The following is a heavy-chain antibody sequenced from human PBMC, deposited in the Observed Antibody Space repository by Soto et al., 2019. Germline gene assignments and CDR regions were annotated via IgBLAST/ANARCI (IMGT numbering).Heavy chain of an antibody. V-gene: IGHV4-31*03. Sequence: QVQLQESGPGLVKPSQTLSLTCTVSGVSIYSGDFYWSWIRQHPGKGLEWIGYIYYSGSTYSNPCLKSRVTISVDTSKNQFSLKLSSVTAADTAVYYFARGTFWSGYYIDYWGQGTLVTVSS. D-gene: IGHD3-3*01. J-gene: IGHJ4*02. CDR2: IYYSGST. CDR1: GVSIYSGDFY. CDR3: ARGTFWSGYYIDY.